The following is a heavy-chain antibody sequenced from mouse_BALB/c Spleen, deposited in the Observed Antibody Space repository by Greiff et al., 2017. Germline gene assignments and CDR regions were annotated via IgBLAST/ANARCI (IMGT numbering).Heavy chain of an antibody. D-gene: IGHD2-1*01. CDR3: AREGDYGNYVWFAY. Sequence: EVKLVESGPELVKPGASVKVSCKASGYAFTSYNMYWVKQSHGKSLEWIGYIDPYNGGTSYNQKFKGKATLTVDKSSSTAYMHLNSLTSEDSAVYYCAREGDYGNYVWFAYWGQGTLVTVSA. V-gene: IGHV1S135*01. CDR2: IDPYNGGT. CDR1: GYAFTSYN. J-gene: IGHJ3*01.